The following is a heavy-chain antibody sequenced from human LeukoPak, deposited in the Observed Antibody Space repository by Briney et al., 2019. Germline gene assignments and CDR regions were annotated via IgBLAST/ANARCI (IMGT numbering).Heavy chain of an antibody. J-gene: IGHJ6*03. V-gene: IGHV3-74*01. Sequence: PGGSLRLSCAASGFTFSSYWMHWVRQAPGKGLVWVSRINSDGSSTNYADSVKGRFTVSRDNAKNTLYLQMNSLRAEDTAVYYCATAVATVTWDYYYYYMDVWGKGTTVTVSS. D-gene: IGHD4-17*01. CDR1: GFTFSSYW. CDR3: ATAVATVTWDYYYYYMDV. CDR2: INSDGSST.